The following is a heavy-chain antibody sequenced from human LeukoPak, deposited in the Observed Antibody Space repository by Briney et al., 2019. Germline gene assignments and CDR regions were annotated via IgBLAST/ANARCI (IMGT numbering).Heavy chain of an antibody. V-gene: IGHV3-11*01. J-gene: IGHJ5*02. CDR2: ISSSGSTI. Sequence: GGSLRLSCAASGFTFSDYYMSWIRQAQGKGLEGVSYISSSGSTIYYADSVKGRFTISRDNAKNSLYLQMNSLRAEDTAVYYCARDWHGDYVLDPWGQGTLVIVSS. CDR1: GFTFSDYY. CDR3: ARDWHGDYVLDP. D-gene: IGHD4-17*01.